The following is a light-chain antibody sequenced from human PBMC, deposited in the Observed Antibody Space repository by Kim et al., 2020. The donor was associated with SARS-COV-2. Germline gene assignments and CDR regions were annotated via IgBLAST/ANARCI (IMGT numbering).Light chain of an antibody. CDR3: QQYNNWPRT. V-gene: IGKV3-15*01. CDR1: QVFTTN. Sequence: VLPGKGATLSARPSQVFTTNLAWYRQKPGQAPSLLIYGASTRATDIPPRLSGSGSGTGFTLTITSLKSEDFAVYFGQQYNNWPRTFVQG. J-gene: IGKJ1*01. CDR2: GAS.